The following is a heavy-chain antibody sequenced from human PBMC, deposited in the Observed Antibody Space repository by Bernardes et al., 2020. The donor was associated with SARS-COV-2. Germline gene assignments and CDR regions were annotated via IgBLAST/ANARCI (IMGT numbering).Heavy chain of an antibody. CDR3: ARDVFLGSSWDQSYYGMDV. D-gene: IGHD6-13*01. Sequence: SETLSLTCTVSGGPIGSHYWSWIRQSPGKGLEWIGNVYFTGNTNHNPSLRSRAIIGIDTSKSQFSLRLNSVTAADAAVYYCARDVFLGSSWDQSYYGMDVWRQGTTVTVSS. CDR1: GGPIGSHY. V-gene: IGHV4-59*11. CDR2: VYFTGNT. J-gene: IGHJ6*01.